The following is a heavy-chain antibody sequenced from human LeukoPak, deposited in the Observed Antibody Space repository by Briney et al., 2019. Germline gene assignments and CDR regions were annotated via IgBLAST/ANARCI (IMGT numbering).Heavy chain of an antibody. D-gene: IGHD1-7*01. CDR3: ARRTRKPRGIGRQLPGAFDI. CDR2: IYYSGST. CDR1: GGSIRSSSYY. V-gene: IGHV4-39*01. Sequence: PSETLPLTCTVSGGSIRSSSYYWGWIRQPPGKGLEWIGSIYYSGSTYYNPSLKSRVTISVDTSKNRFSLKLSSVTAADTAVYYCARRTRKPRGIGRQLPGAFDIWGQGTMVTVSS. J-gene: IGHJ3*02.